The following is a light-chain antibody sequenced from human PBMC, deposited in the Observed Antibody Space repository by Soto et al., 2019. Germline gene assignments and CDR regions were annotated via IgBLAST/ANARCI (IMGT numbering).Light chain of an antibody. J-gene: IGKJ1*01. CDR1: HSVSSNY. Sequence: EIVLTQSPGTLSLSPGERATLSCRSSHSVSSNYLAWYQQKPGQAPRLLIYDVSSRATGIPDRFSGSGSGTDFTLTISRLEPVDFAVYYCQQCGISPTFGLGTKVEIK. V-gene: IGKV3-20*01. CDR2: DVS. CDR3: QQCGISPT.